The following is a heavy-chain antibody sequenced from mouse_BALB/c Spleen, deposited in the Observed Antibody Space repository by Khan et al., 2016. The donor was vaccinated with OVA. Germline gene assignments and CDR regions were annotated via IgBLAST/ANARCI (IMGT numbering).Heavy chain of an antibody. Sequence: QVQLQQSGPELVKPGASVKISCKATGFTFTDYYIHWVKQKPGQGLEWIGWIYPGSGNTKYNEKFKDMATLTVDTSSTTAYMQLSSLTSEDTAVYFCAKGAYYDNSLFDYWGQGTTLTVSS. CDR1: GFTFTDYY. D-gene: IGHD1-1*01. CDR3: AKGAYYDNSLFDY. V-gene: IGHV1-84*02. J-gene: IGHJ2*01. CDR2: IYPGSGNT.